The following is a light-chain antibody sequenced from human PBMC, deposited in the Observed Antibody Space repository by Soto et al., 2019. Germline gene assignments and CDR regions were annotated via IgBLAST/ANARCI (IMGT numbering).Light chain of an antibody. CDR1: QIIVRN. Sequence: IQMTQSPSSLSASVGDRVTITCRASQIIVRNLNWYQQKPGKATELLIYTASNLQSGVPSKFSRSGSATDFALTISSLQPGDSAVYYCQQSHSSPLRFGGGTKVEFK. V-gene: IGKV1-39*01. J-gene: IGKJ4*02. CDR2: TAS. CDR3: QQSHSSPLR.